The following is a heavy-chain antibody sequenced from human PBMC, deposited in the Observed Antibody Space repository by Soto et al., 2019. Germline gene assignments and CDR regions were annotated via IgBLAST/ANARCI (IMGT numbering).Heavy chain of an antibody. J-gene: IGHJ4*02. CDR1: GFTFSSYA. D-gene: IGHD2-15*01. CDR2: ISYDGSHK. V-gene: IGHV3-30*14. Sequence: VQLVESGGGVVQPGRSLRLSCAASGFTFSSYAMHWVRQAPGKGLEWVAVISYDGSHKNYGDSVKGRFTISRDHSQNTVYLQMNSLRGEDTAVYYCARDPYGGTSLYFDYWGQGTRVTVSS. CDR3: ARDPYGGTSLYFDY.